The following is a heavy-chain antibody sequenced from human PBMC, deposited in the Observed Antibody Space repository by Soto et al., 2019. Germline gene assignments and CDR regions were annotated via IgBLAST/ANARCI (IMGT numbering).Heavy chain of an antibody. V-gene: IGHV4-30-4*01. J-gene: IGHJ4*02. CDR2: IYYSGST. CDR3: ARAGGYSYGTFDF. CDR1: GGSISSGDYY. D-gene: IGHD5-18*01. Sequence: QVQLQESGPGLVKPSQTLSLTCTVSGGSISSGDYYWSWIRQPPGKGLEWIGYIYYSGSTYYNPSLKRRVTISVDPSKTQFSLKLNSVTAADTAVYYCARAGGYSYGTFDFWGQGTLITVSS.